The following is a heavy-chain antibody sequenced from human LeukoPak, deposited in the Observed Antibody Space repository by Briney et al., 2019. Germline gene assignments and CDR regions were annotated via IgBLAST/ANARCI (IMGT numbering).Heavy chain of an antibody. CDR2: IKQDGSEK. D-gene: IGHD3-10*01. Sequence: GGSLRLSCAASGFTFSSTWMTWVRQVPGKGLEWVANIKQDGSEKHYVDSVKGRFTISRDNAKNSLYLQMSSLRAEDTAVYYCARYYNPDYWGQGTLVTVSS. V-gene: IGHV3-7*01. CDR1: GFTFSSTW. J-gene: IGHJ4*02. CDR3: ARYYNPDY.